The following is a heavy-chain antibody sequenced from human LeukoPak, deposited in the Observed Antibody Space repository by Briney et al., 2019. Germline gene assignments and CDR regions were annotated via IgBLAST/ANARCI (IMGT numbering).Heavy chain of an antibody. J-gene: IGHJ4*02. V-gene: IGHV4-59*12. CDR3: ARDLVGATFFDY. D-gene: IGHD1-26*01. CDR2: IYYSGST. CDR1: GGSISSYY. Sequence: PSETLSFTCTVSGGSISSYYWSWIQQPPGKGLKWIGYIYYSGSTSYSPSLRSRVTISVDTSKNQFSLKLSSVTAADTAVYYCARDLVGATFFDYWGQGALVTVSS.